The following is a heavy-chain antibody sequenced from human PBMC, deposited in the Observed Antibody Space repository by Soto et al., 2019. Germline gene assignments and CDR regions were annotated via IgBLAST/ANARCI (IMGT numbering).Heavy chain of an antibody. Sequence: QDQLVQSGAEVKKPGSSVKVSCKASGGTFSSYTITWVRQAPGQGLEWMGRIIPSLGRANYAQKFQGRVTITADKSTSTAYMELSSLRSEDTAVYYCARLGVNSGYDLWGQGTLVTVSS. D-gene: IGHD5-12*01. CDR2: IIPSLGRA. CDR3: ARLGVNSGYDL. CDR1: GGTFSSYT. V-gene: IGHV1-69*02. J-gene: IGHJ4*02.